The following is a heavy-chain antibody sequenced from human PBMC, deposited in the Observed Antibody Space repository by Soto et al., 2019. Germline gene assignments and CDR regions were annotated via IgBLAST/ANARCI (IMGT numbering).Heavy chain of an antibody. CDR1: GGSISSGGYY. CDR3: VRDYDYDSSRNDAFDI. D-gene: IGHD3-22*01. Sequence: QVQLQESGPGLVKPSQTLSLTCTVSGGSISSGGYYWSWIRHHPGKGLVWIGYIYSSGSTYYNPSLRSRVTVSADTSKNHFSLKLSSVIAADTAVYYCVRDYDYDSSRNDAFDIWGQGTMVTVSS. J-gene: IGHJ3*02. CDR2: IYSSGST. V-gene: IGHV4-31*03.